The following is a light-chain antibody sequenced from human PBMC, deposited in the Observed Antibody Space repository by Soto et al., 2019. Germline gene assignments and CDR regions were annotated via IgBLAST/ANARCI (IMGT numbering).Light chain of an antibody. V-gene: IGLV1-40*01. CDR2: ANS. CDR3: QSYASSLSAWV. J-gene: IGLJ3*02. CDR1: SSNIGAGYD. Sequence: QSVLTQPPSVSGAPGQRVTISCTESSSNIGAGYDVHWYQQLPGTAPKLLIYANSNRPSGVPDRFSGSKSGTSASLAITGLQAEDEADYYCQSYASSLSAWVFGGGTKVTVL.